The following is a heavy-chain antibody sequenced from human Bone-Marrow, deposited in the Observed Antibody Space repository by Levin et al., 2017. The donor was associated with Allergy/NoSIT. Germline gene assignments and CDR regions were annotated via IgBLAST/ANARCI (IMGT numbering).Heavy chain of an antibody. D-gene: IGHD2-2*01. V-gene: IGHV1-46*03. Sequence: ASVKVSCKISGYTLSDYYIHWVRQAPGQGLEWMGIINPSGGSTTYAQKFQGRVTMTRDTSTITVFMELTSLTSDDTAVYYCASARSTSRYYYFMDVWGKGTAVTVSS. CDR2: INPSGGST. CDR1: GYTLSDYY. CDR3: ASARSTSRYYYFMDV. J-gene: IGHJ6*03.